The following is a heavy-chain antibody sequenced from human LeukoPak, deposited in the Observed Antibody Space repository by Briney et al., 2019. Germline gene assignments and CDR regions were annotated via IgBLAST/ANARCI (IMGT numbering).Heavy chain of an antibody. D-gene: IGHD1-26*01. CDR1: GGSISSYY. J-gene: IGHJ4*02. CDR3: ATTTIRLGY. CDR2: IYYSGST. Sequence: SETLSLTCTVSGGSISSYYWSWIRQPPGKGLEWIGYIYYSGSTNYNPSLKSRVTISVDTSKNQFSLELSSVTAADTAVYYCATTTIRLGYWGQGTLVTVSS. V-gene: IGHV4-59*12.